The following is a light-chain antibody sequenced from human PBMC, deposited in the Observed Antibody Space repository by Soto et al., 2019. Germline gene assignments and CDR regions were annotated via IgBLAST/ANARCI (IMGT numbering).Light chain of an antibody. J-gene: IGKJ1*01. CDR1: QSISSW. CDR2: KAS. V-gene: IGKV1-5*03. CDR3: QQYSTYPWT. Sequence: DIQMTQSPSTLSVSVGDRGTIAFLSSQSISSWLAWYQQKPGKAPKLLIYKASSLESGVPSRFSGSGSATEFTLTISSLQPDDFATYYCQQYSTYPWTFGQGTKVDIK.